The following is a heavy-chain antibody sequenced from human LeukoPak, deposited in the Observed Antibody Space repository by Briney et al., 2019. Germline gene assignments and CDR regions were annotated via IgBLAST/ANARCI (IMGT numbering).Heavy chain of an antibody. CDR1: GFTFSSYW. CDR2: IKQDGSEK. CDR3: ARDLGAVAGSGY. Sequence: PGGSLRLSCAASGFTFSSYWMSWVRQAPGKGLEWVANIKQDGSEKYYVDSVKGRFTVSRDNSKNSLYLQMNSLRSEDTAVYCCARDLGAVAGSGYWGQGTLVTVSS. D-gene: IGHD6-19*01. J-gene: IGHJ4*02. V-gene: IGHV3-7*01.